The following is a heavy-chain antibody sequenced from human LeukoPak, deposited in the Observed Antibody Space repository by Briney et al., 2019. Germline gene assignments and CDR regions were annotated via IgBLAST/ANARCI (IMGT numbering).Heavy chain of an antibody. CDR3: ARTVRDSSSWYYYYYYMDV. Sequence: ASVKVSCKASGYTFTGYYMHWVRQAPGQGLEWMGWINPNSGGTNYAQKFQGRVTMTRDTSISTAYMELSRLRSDDTAVYYCARTVRDSSSWYYYYYYMDVWGKGTTVTISS. J-gene: IGHJ6*03. CDR2: INPNSGGT. CDR1: GYTFTGYY. D-gene: IGHD6-13*01. V-gene: IGHV1-2*02.